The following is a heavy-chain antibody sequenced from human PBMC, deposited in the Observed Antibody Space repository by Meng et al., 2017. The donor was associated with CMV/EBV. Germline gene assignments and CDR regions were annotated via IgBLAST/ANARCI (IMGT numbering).Heavy chain of an antibody. D-gene: IGHD4-23*01. CDR2: IYSGGST. V-gene: IGHV3-53*01. CDR1: GFTFNSYA. Sequence: GGSLRLSCAASGFTFNSYAMHWVRQAPGKGLEWVSVIYSGGSTYYADSVKGRFTISRDNSKNTLYLQMNSLRAEDTAVYYCASDGGQYDYWGQGTLVTVSS. CDR3: ASDGGQYDY. J-gene: IGHJ4*02.